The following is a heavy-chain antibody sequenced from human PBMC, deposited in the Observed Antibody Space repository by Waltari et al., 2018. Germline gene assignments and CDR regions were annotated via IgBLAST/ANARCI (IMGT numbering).Heavy chain of an antibody. J-gene: IGHJ4*02. D-gene: IGHD5-12*01. CDR1: GGSISSYY. CDR3: AREYSGYDLDYFDY. CDR2: IYTSGST. V-gene: IGHV4-4*07. Sequence: QVQLQESGPGLVKPSETLSLTCTVSGGSISSYYWSWIRQPAGKGLEWIGRIYTSGSTNYNPSRKSRVTISVDTSKNQFSLKLSSVTAADTAVYYCAREYSGYDLDYFDYWGQGTLVTVSS.